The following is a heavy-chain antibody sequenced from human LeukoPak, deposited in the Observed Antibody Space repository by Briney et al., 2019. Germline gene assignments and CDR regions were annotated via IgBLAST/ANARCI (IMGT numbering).Heavy chain of an antibody. V-gene: IGHV4-4*07. CDR3: ARDLGASAFDI. J-gene: IGHJ3*02. D-gene: IGHD1-26*01. CDR2: IYTSGST. CDR1: GGSVSSYY. Sequence: KSSETLSLTCTASGGSVSSYYWSWIRQPAGKGLEWIGRIYTSGSTNYNPPLKSRVTISVDKSKNQFSLKLSSVTAADTAVYYCARDLGASAFDIWGQGTMVTVSS.